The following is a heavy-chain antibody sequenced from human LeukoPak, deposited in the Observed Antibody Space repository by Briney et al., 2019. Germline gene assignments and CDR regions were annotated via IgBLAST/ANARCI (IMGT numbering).Heavy chain of an antibody. D-gene: IGHD7-27*01. CDR3: ARDRYLGTYDY. J-gene: IGHJ4*02. CDR2: INSDGSYT. V-gene: IGHV3-74*01. CDR1: GFTFSSYW. Sequence: TGGSLRLSCAASGFTFSSYWMHWVRQAPGKGLVWVSRINSDGSYTSNADSVKGRFTISRDNAKNTLYLQMNSLRAEDTAVYYCARDRYLGTYDYWGQGTLVTVSS.